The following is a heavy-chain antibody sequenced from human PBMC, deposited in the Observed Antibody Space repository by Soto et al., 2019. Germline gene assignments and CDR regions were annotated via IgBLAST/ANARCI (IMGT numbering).Heavy chain of an antibody. V-gene: IGHV3-21*01. CDR2: ISSSSSYI. CDR1: GFTFSSYS. Sequence: GGSLRLSCAASGFTFSSYSMNWVRQAPGKGLEWVSSISSSSSYIYYADSVKGRFTISRDNAKNSLYLQMNSLRAEDTAVYYCAREEQQLNYYSGMDVWGKGGTVTVSS. CDR3: AREEQQLNYYSGMDV. J-gene: IGHJ6*04. D-gene: IGHD6-13*01.